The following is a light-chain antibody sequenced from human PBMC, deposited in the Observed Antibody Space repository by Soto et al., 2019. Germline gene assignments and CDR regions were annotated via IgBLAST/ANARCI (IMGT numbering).Light chain of an antibody. CDR2: KAS. Sequence: DIQMTQSPSTLSGSVGDRVTITCRASRTISSWLAWYQQKPGKAPKLLIYKASTLKSGVPSRFSGSGSGTEFTLTISSLQPDDFATYYCQHYNSYSEAFGHGAKVDIK. V-gene: IGKV1-5*03. CDR1: RTISSW. CDR3: QHYNSYSEA. J-gene: IGKJ1*01.